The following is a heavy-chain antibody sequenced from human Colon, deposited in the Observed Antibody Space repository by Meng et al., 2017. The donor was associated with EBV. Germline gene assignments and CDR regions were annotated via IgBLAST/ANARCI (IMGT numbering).Heavy chain of an antibody. CDR2: INYSGNT. V-gene: IGHV4-34*01. CDR3: ARRLAELDY. CDR1: GGSFRGSY. D-gene: IGHD6-19*01. Sequence: QVQLQQWGARLLKPSEXLSLTCAVYGGSFRGSYWTWIRQPPGKGLEWVAEINYSGNTNYSPSLKSRVTISIDTSKNQFSLKLSSVTAADTAIYYCARRLAELDYWGKVTLVTVS. J-gene: IGHJ4*02.